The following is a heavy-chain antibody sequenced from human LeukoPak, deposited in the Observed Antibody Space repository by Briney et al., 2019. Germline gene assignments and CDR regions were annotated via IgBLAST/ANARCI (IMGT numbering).Heavy chain of an antibody. CDR1: GGSISSGGYS. CDR3: ARGQRRDYGVETAEDFDY. D-gene: IGHD4-17*01. J-gene: IGHJ4*02. Sequence: SQTLSLTCAVSGGSISSGGYSWSWIRQPPGKGLEWIGYIYHSGSTYYNPSLKSRVTISVDTSKNQFSLKLSSVTAADTAVYYCARGQRRDYGVETAEDFDYWGQGTLVTVSS. V-gene: IGHV4-30-2*01. CDR2: IYHSGST.